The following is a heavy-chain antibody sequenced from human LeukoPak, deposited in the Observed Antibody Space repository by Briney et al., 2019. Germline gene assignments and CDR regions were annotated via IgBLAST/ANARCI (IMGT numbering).Heavy chain of an antibody. CDR2: INPNSGGT. J-gene: IGHJ4*02. CDR3: ARVPANYYDSSIDY. CDR1: GYTFTGYY. D-gene: IGHD3-22*01. Sequence: ASVKVSCKASGYTFTGYYMHWVRQAPGQGPEWMGWINPNSGGTNYAQKFQGRVTMTRDTSISTAYMELSRLRSDDTAVYYCARVPANYYDSSIDYWGQGTLVTVSS. V-gene: IGHV1-2*02.